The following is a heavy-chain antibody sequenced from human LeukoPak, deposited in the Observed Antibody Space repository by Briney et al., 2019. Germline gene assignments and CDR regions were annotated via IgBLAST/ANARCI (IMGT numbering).Heavy chain of an antibody. CDR2: ISGSGGST. CDR1: GFTFSSYG. Sequence: GGSLRLSCAASGFTFSSYGMHWVRQAPGKGLEWVSAISGSGGSTYYADSVKGRFTISRDNSKNTLYLQMNSLRAEDTAVYYCAKDLGGYSSSWYITPFDYWGQGTLVTVSS. D-gene: IGHD6-13*01. V-gene: IGHV3-23*01. CDR3: AKDLGGYSSSWYITPFDY. J-gene: IGHJ4*02.